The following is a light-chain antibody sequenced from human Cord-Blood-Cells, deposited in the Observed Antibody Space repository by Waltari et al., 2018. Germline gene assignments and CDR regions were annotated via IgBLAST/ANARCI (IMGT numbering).Light chain of an antibody. CDR2: AAS. CDR3: QQSYSTPYS. V-gene: IGKV1-39*01. J-gene: IGKJ2*03. CDR1: QSISSY. Sequence: TQSPSSLSASVGDRVTITCRASQSISSYFNWYQQKPGKAPKLLIYAASSLQSGVPSRFSGSGSGTDFTLTISSLQPEDFATYYCQQSYSTPYSFGQGTKLEIK.